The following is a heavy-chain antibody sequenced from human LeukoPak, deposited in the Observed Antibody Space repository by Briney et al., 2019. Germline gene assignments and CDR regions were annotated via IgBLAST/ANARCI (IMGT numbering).Heavy chain of an antibody. V-gene: IGHV4-30-2*01. J-gene: IGHJ4*02. D-gene: IGHD3-3*01. Sequence: PSETLSLTCTVSGGSISSGGYYWSWIRQPPGKGLEWIGYIYHSGSTYYNPSLKSRVTISVDRSKNQVSLKLSSVTAADTAVYYCASGWSPTEGPDYWGQGTLVTVSS. CDR1: GGSISSGGYY. CDR3: ASGWSPTEGPDY. CDR2: IYHSGST.